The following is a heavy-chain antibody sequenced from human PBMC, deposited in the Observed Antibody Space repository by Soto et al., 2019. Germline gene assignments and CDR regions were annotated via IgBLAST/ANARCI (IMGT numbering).Heavy chain of an antibody. V-gene: IGHV1-69*02. J-gene: IGHJ4*02. CDR1: GGTFSSYT. CDR2: IIPILGIA. Sequence: GASVKVSCKASGGTFSSYTISWVRQAPGQGLEWMGRIIPILGIANYAQKFQGRVTITADKSTSTAYMELSSLRSEDTAVYYCAGSGGLRGFRLQTFDYWGQGTLVTVSS. CDR3: AGSGGLRGFRLQTFDY. D-gene: IGHD2-8*02.